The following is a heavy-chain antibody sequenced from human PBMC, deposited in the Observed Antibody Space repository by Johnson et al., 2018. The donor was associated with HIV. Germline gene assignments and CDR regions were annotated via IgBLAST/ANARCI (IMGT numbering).Heavy chain of an antibody. CDR2: ISYDGSNK. CDR3: AKVSSWYFLRAFDI. J-gene: IGHJ3*02. Sequence: QVQLVESGGGLVQPGGSLRLSCAASGFTFSDYYMSWIRQAPGKGLEWVAVISYDGSNKYYADSVKGRFTISRDNSKNTLYLQMNSLRAEDTAVYYCAKVSSWYFLRAFDIWGQGTMVTVSS. V-gene: IGHV3-30*18. D-gene: IGHD6-13*01. CDR1: GFTFSDYY.